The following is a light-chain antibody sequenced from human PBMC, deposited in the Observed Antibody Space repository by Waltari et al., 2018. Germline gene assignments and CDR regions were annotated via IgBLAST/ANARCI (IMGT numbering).Light chain of an antibody. CDR3: CSYAGSYTLV. J-gene: IGLJ2*01. Sequence: QSALTQPRSVSGSPGQSVTISCTGTSSDVGGYNYVSWYQQHPGKARKPGIYDGSKRPSGVPDLFSGSKSGNTASLTISGLQAEDEADYYCCSYAGSYTLVFGGETKLTVL. V-gene: IGLV2-11*01. CDR1: SSDVGGYNY. CDR2: DGS.